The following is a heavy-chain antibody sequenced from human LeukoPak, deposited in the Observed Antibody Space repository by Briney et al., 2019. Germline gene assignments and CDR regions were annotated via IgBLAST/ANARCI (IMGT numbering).Heavy chain of an antibody. CDR3: ARDLGCSGTSCSSQAFDI. D-gene: IGHD2-2*01. CDR2: INPNNGDT. CDR1: GYTFTAYY. V-gene: IGHV1-2*02. Sequence: ASVKVPCKASGYTFTAYYIHWVRQAPGQGLEWMGWINPNNGDTHYAQKFQGRVTMTRDTSISTAYMELSRLTSDNTALHYCARDLGCSGTSCSSQAFDIWGQGTMVTVSS. J-gene: IGHJ3*02.